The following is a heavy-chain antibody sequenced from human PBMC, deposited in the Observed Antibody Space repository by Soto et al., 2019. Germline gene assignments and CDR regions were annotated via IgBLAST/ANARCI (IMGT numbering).Heavy chain of an antibody. V-gene: IGHV3-23*01. J-gene: IGHJ4*02. CDR3: ARASGESYPGSRVFDS. D-gene: IGHD3-10*01. CDR1: GFTFSINA. Sequence: EVQLLESGGDLVQPGGSLRLSCAASGFTFSINAMTWVRRAPGKGLEWVSVITNTGGDTLYADSVKGRFTMSRDNSKNILYLQMNSLRAEDTAIYYCARASGESYPGSRVFDSWGQGTRVTVSS. CDR2: ITNTGGDT.